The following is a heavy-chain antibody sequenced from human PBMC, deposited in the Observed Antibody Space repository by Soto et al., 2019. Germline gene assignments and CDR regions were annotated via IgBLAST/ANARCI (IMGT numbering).Heavy chain of an antibody. CDR2: IYYSGST. Sequence: QVQLQESGPGLVKPSQTLSLTCTVSGGSISSGDYYWSWIRQPPGKGLEWIGYIYYSGSTYYNPLLKSRVTXCVTTXXNQFSLKLSSVTAADTAVYYCARVSMVYAISWFDPWGQGTLVTVSS. J-gene: IGHJ5*02. V-gene: IGHV4-30-4*01. CDR1: GGSISSGDYY. CDR3: ARVSMVYAISWFDP. D-gene: IGHD2-8*01.